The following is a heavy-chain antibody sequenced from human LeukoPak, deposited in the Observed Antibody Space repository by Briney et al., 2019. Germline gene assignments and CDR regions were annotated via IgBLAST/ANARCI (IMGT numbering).Heavy chain of an antibody. D-gene: IGHD6-13*01. V-gene: IGHV3-9*01. Sequence: GRSLRLSCAASGFTFDDYAMHWVRQAPGKGLEWVSGISWNSGSIGYADSVKGRFTISRDNAKNSLYLQMNSLRAEDTALYYCAKAVAAAGSGYFQHWGQGTLVTVSS. CDR2: ISWNSGSI. CDR1: GFTFDDYA. CDR3: AKAVAAAGSGYFQH. J-gene: IGHJ1*01.